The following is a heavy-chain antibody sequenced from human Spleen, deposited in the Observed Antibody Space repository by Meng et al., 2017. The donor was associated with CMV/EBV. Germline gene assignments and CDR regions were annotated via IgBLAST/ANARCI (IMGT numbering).Heavy chain of an antibody. D-gene: IGHD1-1*01. CDR3: ARDFEGRSGTTGD. Sequence: ASVKASCKASGYIFINYHVHWVRQAPGQGLEWVGWINPNSGGTNSVQRFQGRVTMTRDTSINTAYLDLTGLTSDDTAVYYCARDFEGRSGTTGDWGQGTLVTVSS. J-gene: IGHJ4*02. CDR1: GYIFINYH. V-gene: IGHV1-2*02. CDR2: INPNSGGT.